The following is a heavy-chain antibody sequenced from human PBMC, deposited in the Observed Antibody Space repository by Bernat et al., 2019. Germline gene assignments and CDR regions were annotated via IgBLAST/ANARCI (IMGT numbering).Heavy chain of an antibody. J-gene: IGHJ6*02. CDR2: IWHDGSNE. CDR1: KFTFSSYG. CDR3: ARVSLYGAPASAMDV. Sequence: QVQLVESGGGVVQTERSQRLSCEASKFTFSSYGMHWVRQAPGKGLEWVAVIWHDGSNENYADSVKGRFTISRDNSKNTLYLQMNNLRAEDTAVYYCARVSLYGAPASAMDVGGQGTTVTVSS. V-gene: IGHV3-33*01. D-gene: IGHD4-17*01.